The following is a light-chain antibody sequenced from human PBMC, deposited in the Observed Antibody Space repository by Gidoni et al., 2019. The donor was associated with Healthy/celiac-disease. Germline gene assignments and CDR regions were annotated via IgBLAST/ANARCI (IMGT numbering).Light chain of an antibody. J-gene: IGKJ2*04. V-gene: IGKV1-5*03. CDR3: QQYNSFMCS. CDR2: KAS. CDR1: QSISSW. Sequence: RQMTQSHSTLSASVGDRVTITCRASQSISSWLAWYQQKPGKAPKLLIYKASSLESGVPSRFRGSGSGTEFTLTISSLQPDDFATYYCQQYNSFMCSFGQGTKLEIK.